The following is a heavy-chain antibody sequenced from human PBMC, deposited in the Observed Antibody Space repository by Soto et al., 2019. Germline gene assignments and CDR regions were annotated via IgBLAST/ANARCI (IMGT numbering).Heavy chain of an antibody. CDR1: GGTFSSYA. D-gene: IGHD3-9*01. V-gene: IGHV1-69*13. CDR3: AREGGYYYILTGSNWFDS. Sequence: SSVKLSCKASGGTFSSYAISWVRQAPGQGLEWMGGIIPIFGTANYAQKFQGRVTITADESTSTAYMELSSLRSEDTAVYYCAREGGYYYILTGSNWFDSWGQGPLVTVPS. J-gene: IGHJ5*01. CDR2: IIPIFGTA.